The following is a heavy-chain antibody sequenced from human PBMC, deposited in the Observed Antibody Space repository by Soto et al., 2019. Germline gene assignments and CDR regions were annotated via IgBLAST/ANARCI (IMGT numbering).Heavy chain of an antibody. V-gene: IGHV6-1*01. CDR2: TYYRSTWYS. Sequence: SQTLSLTCAISGDNVSSDSVTWNWIRQSPSRGLEWLGRTYYRSTWYSDYATSVESRITLSPDTYKNHFSLQLRSVTLDDTAVYYCTRDSPGHLRGFDPWGQGTQVTVSS. D-gene: IGHD3-16*01. J-gene: IGHJ5*02. CDR1: GDNVSSDSVT. CDR3: TRDSPGHLRGFDP.